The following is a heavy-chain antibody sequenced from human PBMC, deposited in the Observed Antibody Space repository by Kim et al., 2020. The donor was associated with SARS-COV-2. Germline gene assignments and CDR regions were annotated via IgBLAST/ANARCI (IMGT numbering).Heavy chain of an antibody. CDR1: GFTFSSYG. Sequence: GGSLRLSCAASGFTFSSYGMHWVRQAPGKGLEWVAVIWYDGSNKHYADSVKGRFTISRDNSKNTLYLQMNSLRAEDTAVYYCAREGYGSGSYYVGSYYYHCGMGVWGQGTTVNVSS. V-gene: IGHV3-33*01. J-gene: IGHJ6*02. CDR2: IWYDGSNK. CDR3: AREGYGSGSYYVGSYYYHCGMGV. D-gene: IGHD3-10*01.